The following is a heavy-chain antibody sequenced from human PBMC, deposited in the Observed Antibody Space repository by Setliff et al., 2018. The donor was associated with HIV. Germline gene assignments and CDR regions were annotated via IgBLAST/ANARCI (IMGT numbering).Heavy chain of an antibody. J-gene: IGHJ4*02. CDR2: INHSGST. CDR1: GGSFSGYY. D-gene: IGHD3-10*01. Sequence: SETLSLTCAVYGGSFSGYYWSWIRQPPGKGLEWIGEINHSGSTNYNPSLRSRVTLSVDTSKNHFSLKLNSVTAADTAVYYCARDRGTRYGSGKDFDSWGQGISVTVSS. V-gene: IGHV4-34*01. CDR3: ARDRGTRYGSGKDFDS.